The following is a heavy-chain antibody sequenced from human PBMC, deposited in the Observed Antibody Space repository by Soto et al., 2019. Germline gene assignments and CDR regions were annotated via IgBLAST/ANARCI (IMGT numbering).Heavy chain of an antibody. CDR3: ASKKAAAGRRAYYFDY. J-gene: IGHJ4*02. D-gene: IGHD6-13*01. V-gene: IGHV4-34*01. CDR1: GGSLSGYY. Sequence: ASETLSLTCAVYGGSLSGYYWSWIRQPPGKGLEWIGEINHSGSTNYNPSLKSRVTISVDTSKNQFSLKLSSVTAADTAVYYCASKKAAAGRRAYYFDYWGQGTLVTVSS. CDR2: INHSGST.